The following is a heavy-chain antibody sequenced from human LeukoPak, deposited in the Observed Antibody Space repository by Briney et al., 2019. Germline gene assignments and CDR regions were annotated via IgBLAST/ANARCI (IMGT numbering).Heavy chain of an antibody. Sequence: GASVKVSCKASVYTFTSYDINLVRQATGQGLEWMGWMNPNSGNTGYAQKFQGRVTMTRNTSISTAYMELSSLRSEDTAVYYCARHEGFWSGYYKFDYWGQGTLVTVSS. CDR1: VYTFTSYD. V-gene: IGHV1-8*01. D-gene: IGHD3-3*01. CDR2: MNPNSGNT. CDR3: ARHEGFWSGYYKFDY. J-gene: IGHJ4*02.